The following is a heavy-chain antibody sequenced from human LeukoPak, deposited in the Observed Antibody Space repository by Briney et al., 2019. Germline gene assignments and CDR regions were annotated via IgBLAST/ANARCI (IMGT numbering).Heavy chain of an antibody. Sequence: GGSLRLSCAASGFTFSNYWMHWVRQAPGKGPVWVSRISPDGSSTSYGDSVKGRFTISRDNAKNTVYLQMNSLRAEDTAVYYCIRSRSGSYGYFDYWGRGTLVTVSS. V-gene: IGHV3-74*01. D-gene: IGHD3-10*01. CDR3: IRSRSGSYGYFDY. J-gene: IGHJ4*02. CDR2: ISPDGSST. CDR1: GFTFSNYW.